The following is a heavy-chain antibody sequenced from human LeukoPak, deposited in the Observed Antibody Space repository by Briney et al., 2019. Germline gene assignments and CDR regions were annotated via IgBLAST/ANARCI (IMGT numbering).Heavy chain of an antibody. D-gene: IGHD1-14*01. CDR2: INHSGTT. J-gene: IGHJ4*02. CDR3: ARRRKVARAGFDY. CDR1: GGSFSGYY. Sequence: SETLSLTCAVYGGSFSGYYWSWIRQPPGKGLEWIGEINHSGTTNYNPSLKSRVTMSVDTSKDQFSLKLMSVTAADTGVYYCARRRKVARAGFDYWGQGTRVIVSS. V-gene: IGHV4-34*01.